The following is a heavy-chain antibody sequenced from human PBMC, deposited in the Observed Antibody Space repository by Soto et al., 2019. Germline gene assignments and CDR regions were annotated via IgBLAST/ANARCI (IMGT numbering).Heavy chain of an antibody. J-gene: IGHJ4*02. Sequence: PGGSLRLSCAASGFTFSSYAMSWVRQAPGKGLEWVSAISGSGGSTYYADSVKGRFTISRDNSKNTLYLQMNSLRAEDTAVYYCAKDYYGSGSYGPFDYWGQGTLVTVSS. CDR3: AKDYYGSGSYGPFDY. D-gene: IGHD3-10*01. CDR1: GFTFSSYA. CDR2: ISGSGGST. V-gene: IGHV3-23*01.